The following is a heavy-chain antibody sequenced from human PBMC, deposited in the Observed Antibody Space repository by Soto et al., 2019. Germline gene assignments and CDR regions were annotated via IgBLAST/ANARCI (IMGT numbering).Heavy chain of an antibody. J-gene: IGHJ4*02. Sequence: SETLSLTCTVSDGSISSPTHYWGWIRQPPGKGLEWIASIFYSGSAYYNPSLKSRVTISVDTSKNQFSLRLRSVTAADTAMYYFTRGLATCSGGTCYVDSWGRGTLVTVSS. CDR3: TRGLATCSGGTCYVDS. CDR1: DGSISSPTHY. V-gene: IGHV4-39*01. D-gene: IGHD2-15*01. CDR2: IFYSGSA.